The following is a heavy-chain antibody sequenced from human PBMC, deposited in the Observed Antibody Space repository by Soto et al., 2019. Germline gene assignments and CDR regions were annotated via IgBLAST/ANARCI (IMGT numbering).Heavy chain of an antibody. J-gene: IGHJ3*02. D-gene: IGHD2-15*01. CDR3: AREPLLLGYCSGGSCYSDAFDI. CDR2: INAGNGNT. CDR1: GYTFTSYA. V-gene: IGHV1-3*01. Sequence: ASMKVSCKASGYTFTSYAMHWVRQAPGQKLEWIGWINAGNGNTKYSQKFQGRVTITRDTSASTAYMELSSLRSEDTAVYYCAREPLLLGYCSGGSCYSDAFDIWGQGTMVTVSS.